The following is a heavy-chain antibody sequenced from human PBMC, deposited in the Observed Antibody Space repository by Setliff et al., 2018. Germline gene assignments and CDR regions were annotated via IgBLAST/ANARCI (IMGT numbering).Heavy chain of an antibody. Sequence: GASVKVSCKASGYTFTGYYMHWVRQAPGQGLEWMGGIIPILGIANYAQKFQGRVTITRDTSASTAYMELSSLRSEDTAEYYCARGGETGGRFLMWLWGQGTLVTVSS. CDR3: ARGGETGGRFLMWL. CDR1: GYTFTGYY. J-gene: IGHJ4*02. D-gene: IGHD3-16*01. CDR2: IIPILGIA. V-gene: IGHV1-69*10.